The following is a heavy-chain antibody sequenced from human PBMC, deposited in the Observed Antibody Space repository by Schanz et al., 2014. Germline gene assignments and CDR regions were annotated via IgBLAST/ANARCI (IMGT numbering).Heavy chain of an antibody. Sequence: EVQLVESGGGLVQPGGSLRLSCAASGFTFSSFAMYWVRQAPGKGLEYVSAISSDGGTTVYTSSVKGRFTVSRDNAKNTVYLQMNSLRAEDTAVYYCAKEESPPSLVDYWGQGILVTVSS. CDR1: GFTFSSFA. CDR3: AKEESPPSLVDY. V-gene: IGHV3-64*01. CDR2: ISSDGGTT. J-gene: IGHJ4*02.